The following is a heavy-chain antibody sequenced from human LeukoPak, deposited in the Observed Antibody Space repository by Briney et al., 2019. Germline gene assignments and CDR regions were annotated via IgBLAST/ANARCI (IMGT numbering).Heavy chain of an antibody. CDR1: GFTFSDYY. D-gene: IGHD5-12*01. CDR2: ISSSSSYT. J-gene: IGHJ4*02. V-gene: IGHV3-11*06. Sequence: PGGSLRLSCAASGFTFSDYYMSWIRQAPGKGLEWVSYISSSSSYTNYADSVKGRFTISRDNAKNSLYLQMNSLRAEDTAGYYCARAPVATMADYWGQGTLVTVSS. CDR3: ARAPVATMADY.